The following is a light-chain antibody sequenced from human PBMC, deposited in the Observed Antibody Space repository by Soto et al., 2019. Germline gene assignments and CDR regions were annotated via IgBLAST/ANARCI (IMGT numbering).Light chain of an antibody. J-gene: IGLJ1*01. CDR1: SSNIGSNY. CDR3: AAWDDSLSVHYV. V-gene: IGLV1-47*01. CDR2: RNN. Sequence: QSVLTQPPSASGTPGQRVTISCSGSSSNIGSNYVYWYQQLPGTAPKLLIYRNNQRPSGVPDRFSGSKSGTSASLAISGLRFEDEADYYCAAWDDSLSVHYVFGTGTKVTVL.